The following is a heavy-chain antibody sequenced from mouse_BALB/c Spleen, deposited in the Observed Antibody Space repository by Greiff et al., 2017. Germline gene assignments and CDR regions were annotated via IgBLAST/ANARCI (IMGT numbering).Heavy chain of an antibody. Sequence: VQLKESGPELVKPGASVKISCKASGYSFTGYYMHWVKQSHVKSLEWIGRINPYNGATSYNQNFKDKASLTVDKSSSTAYMELHSLTSEDSAVYYCADGNYAMDYWGQGTSVTVSS. CDR3: ADGNYAMDY. V-gene: IGHV1-31*01. D-gene: IGHD2-1*01. CDR2: INPYNGAT. J-gene: IGHJ4*01. CDR1: GYSFTGYY.